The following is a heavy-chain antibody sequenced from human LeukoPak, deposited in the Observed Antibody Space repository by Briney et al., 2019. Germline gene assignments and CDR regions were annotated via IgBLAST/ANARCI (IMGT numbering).Heavy chain of an antibody. V-gene: IGHV3-21*04. CDR3: ARGRSITLLRGVAMSDGFDI. J-gene: IGHJ3*02. CDR2: TDTSGRNV. CDR1: GFTLRNYG. D-gene: IGHD3-10*01. Sequence: GGPRRLSCAASGFTLRNYGMNGVPQAPGKALEGVSFTDTSGRNVYYGDPVKGRFPIPTANAEDLLFFHVNALRAEAPPLFYCARGRSITLLRGVAMSDGFDIWGQGAMVAVSS.